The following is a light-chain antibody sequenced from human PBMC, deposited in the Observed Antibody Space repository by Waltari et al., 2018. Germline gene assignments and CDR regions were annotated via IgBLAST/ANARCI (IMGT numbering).Light chain of an antibody. Sequence: QSALTQPASVSGSPGQSITISCTGTSSDVGGHNHVPWYQHHPGKAPKLIIHDVNKRPSGVSNRFSGSKSDTTASLTISGLQAEDEADYYCNSFTDTASWVFGGGTKLTVL. CDR2: DVN. CDR3: NSFTDTASWV. J-gene: IGLJ3*02. V-gene: IGLV2-14*03. CDR1: SSDVGGHNH.